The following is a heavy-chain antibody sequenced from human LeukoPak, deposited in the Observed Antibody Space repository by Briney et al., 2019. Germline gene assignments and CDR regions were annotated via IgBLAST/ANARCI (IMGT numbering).Heavy chain of an antibody. J-gene: IGHJ5*02. D-gene: IGHD2-2*01. CDR3: ARDARYQLLSWVFDP. CDR2: INHSGST. V-gene: IGHV4-34*01. CDR1: GGSFSGYY. Sequence: PSETLSLTCAVYGGSFSGYYWSWIRQPPGKGLEWIGEINHSGSTNYNPSLKGRVTISVDTSKNQFSLKLSSVTAADTAVYYCARDARYQLLSWVFDPWGQGTLVTVSS.